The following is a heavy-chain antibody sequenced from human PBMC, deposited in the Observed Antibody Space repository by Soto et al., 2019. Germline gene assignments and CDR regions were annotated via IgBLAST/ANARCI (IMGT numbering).Heavy chain of an antibody. J-gene: IGHJ4*02. Sequence: ASVKVSCKASGYTFTSYGISWVRQAPGQGLEWLGWISAYNGNTNYAQKLQGRVTMTRDTSTSTVYMELSSLRSEDTAVYYCARGGEMATIKLVDYWGQGTLVTVSS. V-gene: IGHV1-18*01. CDR2: ISAYNGNT. CDR3: ARGGEMATIKLVDY. D-gene: IGHD5-12*01. CDR1: GYTFTSYG.